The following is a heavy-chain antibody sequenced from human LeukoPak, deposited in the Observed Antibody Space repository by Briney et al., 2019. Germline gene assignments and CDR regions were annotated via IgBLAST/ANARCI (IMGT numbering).Heavy chain of an antibody. J-gene: IGHJ4*02. D-gene: IGHD2-15*01. CDR1: GFTFDDYG. V-gene: IGHV3-66*01. CDR3: ARALATGVDYFDY. Sequence: AGGSLRLSCAASGFTFDDYGMSWVRQVPGKGLEWVSVIYSGGGTYYADSVKGRFTISRDDSKNTLYLQMNSLRAEDTAVYYCARALATGVDYFDYWGQGTLVTVSS. CDR2: IYSGGGT.